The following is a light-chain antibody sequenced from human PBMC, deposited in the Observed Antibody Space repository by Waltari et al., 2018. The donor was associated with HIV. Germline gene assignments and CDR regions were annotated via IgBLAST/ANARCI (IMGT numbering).Light chain of an antibody. CDR1: NSNLGSNT. Sequence: QSVLTQPPSASGTPGQRVTISCSGSNSNLGSNTVNWYQQLPGTAPKLLIYGNNQRPSGVPDRFSGSKSGTSASLAISGLQSDDEAHYYCAAWDDSLSVYVFATGTKVTVL. CDR3: AAWDDSLSVYV. V-gene: IGLV1-44*01. J-gene: IGLJ1*01. CDR2: GNN.